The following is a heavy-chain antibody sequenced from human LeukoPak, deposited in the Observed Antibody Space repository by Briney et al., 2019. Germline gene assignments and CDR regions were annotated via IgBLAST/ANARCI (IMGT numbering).Heavy chain of an antibody. CDR1: GFTFSSYA. J-gene: IGHJ4*02. V-gene: IGHV3-23*01. CDR3: AKASGYGDKFDY. D-gene: IGHD4-17*01. Sequence: GGSLRLSCAASGFTFSSYAMSWVRQAPGKGLEWVSAISGSGSSTYYADSVKGRFTISRDNSKNTLYLQMNSLRAEDTAVYCCAKASGYGDKFDYWGQGTLVTVSS. CDR2: ISGSGSST.